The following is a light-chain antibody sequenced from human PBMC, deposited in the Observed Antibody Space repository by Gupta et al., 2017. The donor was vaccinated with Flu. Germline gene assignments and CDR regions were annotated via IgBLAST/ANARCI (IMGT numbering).Light chain of an antibody. V-gene: IGLV1-44*01. Sequence: QSALPQPPSASPTPGQTATLSCSGSSSNIGAHPVSWYQQVPGTTPKLLIYANNQRPSGVPDRFSGSKSGTSASLAISGLQADNEADYYCAAWDSGLSARVFGGGTKLTVL. CDR2: ANN. CDR1: SSNIGAHP. CDR3: AAWDSGLSARV. J-gene: IGLJ3*02.